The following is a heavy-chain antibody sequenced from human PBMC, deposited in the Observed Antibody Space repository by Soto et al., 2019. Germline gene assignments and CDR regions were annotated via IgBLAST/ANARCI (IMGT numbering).Heavy chain of an antibody. Sequence: SGPTLVNPTQTLTLTCTFSGFSLSTSGVGVGWIRQPPGKALEWLALIYWDDDKRYSPSLKSRLTITKDTSKNQVVLTMTNMDPVDTATYYCAHQPPPTGPYYNNYMDVWCKGTTVTVSS. CDR3: AHQPPPTGPYYNNYMDV. CDR1: GFSLSTSGVG. V-gene: IGHV2-5*02. CDR2: IYWDDDK. J-gene: IGHJ6*03.